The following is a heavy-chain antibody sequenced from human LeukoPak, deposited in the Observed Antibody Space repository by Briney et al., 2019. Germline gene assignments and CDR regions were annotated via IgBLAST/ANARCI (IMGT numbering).Heavy chain of an antibody. D-gene: IGHD1-26*01. J-gene: IGHJ4*02. V-gene: IGHV3-23*01. CDR3: AKPYSGSYYFDY. CDR2: ISGSGGST. Sequence: GGSLRLSCAASGFTFSSYAMSWVRRAPGKGLEWVSGISGSGGSTYYADSVKGRFTISRDNSKNKVYLQMSSLRAEDTAVYYCAKPYSGSYYFDYWGQGTLVTVSS. CDR1: GFTFSSYA.